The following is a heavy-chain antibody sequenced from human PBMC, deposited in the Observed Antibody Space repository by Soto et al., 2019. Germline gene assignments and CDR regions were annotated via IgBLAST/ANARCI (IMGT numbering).Heavy chain of an antibody. J-gene: IGHJ6*02. CDR1: GFTFSSYS. D-gene: IGHD1-7*01. CDR3: ARENWNYVTEHYYYGMDV. V-gene: IGHV3-48*02. CDR2: ISSSSSTI. Sequence: EVQLVESGGGLVQPGGSLRLSCAASGFTFSSYSMNWVRQAPGKGLEWVSYISSSSSTIYYADSVKGRFTISRDNAKNSLYLQMNSLRDEDTAVYYCARENWNYVTEHYYYGMDVWGQGTTVTVSS.